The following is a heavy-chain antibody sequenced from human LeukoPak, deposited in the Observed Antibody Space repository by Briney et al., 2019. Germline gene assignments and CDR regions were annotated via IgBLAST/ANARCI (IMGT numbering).Heavy chain of an antibody. CDR1: GFTFSSYA. D-gene: IGHD1-26*01. CDR3: AKDRRVGARIGQYYFDY. Sequence: GGSLRPSCAASGFTFSSYAMHWVRQAPGKGLEWVAVISYDGSNKYYADSVKGRFTISRDNSKNTLYLQMNSLRAEDTAVYYCAKDRRVGARIGQYYFDYWGQGTLVTVSS. V-gene: IGHV3-30*04. J-gene: IGHJ4*02. CDR2: ISYDGSNK.